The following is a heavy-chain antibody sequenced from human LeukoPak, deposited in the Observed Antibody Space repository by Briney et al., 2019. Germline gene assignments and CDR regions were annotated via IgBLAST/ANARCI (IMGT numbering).Heavy chain of an antibody. CDR2: ISGRGSDT. CDR1: GFTFSSYS. J-gene: IGHJ6*03. CDR3: AKSFYASSWHYYYMDV. V-gene: IGHV3-23*01. D-gene: IGHD6-13*01. Sequence: GGSLRLSCAASGFTFSSYSMNWVRQAPGKGLEWVSTISGRGSDTYYPDSVKGWFTISRDNSNNTLYLQMNSLRAEDTALYFCAKSFYASSWHYYYMDVWGKGTTVTVSS.